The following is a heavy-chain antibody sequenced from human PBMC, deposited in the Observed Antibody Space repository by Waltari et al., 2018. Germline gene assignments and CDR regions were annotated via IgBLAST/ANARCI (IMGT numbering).Heavy chain of an antibody. J-gene: IGHJ6*03. CDR3: ARAYSNYYYYYYMDV. Sequence: QVQLVQSGAEVKKPGSSVTVSFKASGGTFSSYAISWVRTAPGQGLDWMGGISPIFGTANYAQKFQGRVTITADKSTSTAYMELSSLRSEDTAVYYCARAYSNYYYYYYMDVWGKGTTVTVSS. CDR2: ISPIFGTA. D-gene: IGHD4-4*01. V-gene: IGHV1-69*14. CDR1: GGTFSSYA.